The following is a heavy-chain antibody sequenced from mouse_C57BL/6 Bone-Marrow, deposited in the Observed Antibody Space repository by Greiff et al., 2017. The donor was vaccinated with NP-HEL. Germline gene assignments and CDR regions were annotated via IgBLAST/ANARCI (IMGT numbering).Heavy chain of an antibody. CDR3: ARDLDSSGFYAMDY. Sequence: EVMLVESGGGLVQSGRSLRLSCATSGFTFSDFYMEWVRQAPGKGLEWIAASRNKANDYTTEYSASVKGRFIVSRDTSQSILYLQMNALRAEDTAIYYCARDLDSSGFYAMDYWGQGTSVTVSS. V-gene: IGHV7-1*01. CDR2: SRNKANDYTT. CDR1: GFTFSDFY. D-gene: IGHD3-2*02. J-gene: IGHJ4*01.